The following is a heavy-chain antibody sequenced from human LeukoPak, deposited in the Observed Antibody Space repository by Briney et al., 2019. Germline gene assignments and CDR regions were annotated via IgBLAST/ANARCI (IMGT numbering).Heavy chain of an antibody. D-gene: IGHD1-26*01. Sequence: SETLSLTCTVSGGSISSYYWSWIRQPPGKGLEWIGYIYYSGSTNYNPSLKSRVTISVDTSKNQFSLKLSSVTAADTAVYYCARVGARRAFDIWGQGTMVTVSS. V-gene: IGHV4-59*08. CDR2: IYYSGST. CDR1: GGSISSYY. CDR3: ARVGARRAFDI. J-gene: IGHJ3*02.